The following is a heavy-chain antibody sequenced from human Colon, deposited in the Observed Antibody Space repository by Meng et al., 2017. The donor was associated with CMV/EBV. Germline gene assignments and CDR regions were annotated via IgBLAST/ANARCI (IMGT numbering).Heavy chain of an antibody. Sequence: GGSLRLSCAASGFTFADYVMSWVRQAPGKGLEWVSGINWNGGSTGYADSVKGRFTISRDNAKNSLYLQMNSLRAEDTALYYCARARANYGSGSSYNYWGQGTLVTVSS. CDR3: ARARANYGSGSSYNY. J-gene: IGHJ4*02. D-gene: IGHD3-10*01. V-gene: IGHV3-20*04. CDR1: GFTFADYV. CDR2: INWNGGST.